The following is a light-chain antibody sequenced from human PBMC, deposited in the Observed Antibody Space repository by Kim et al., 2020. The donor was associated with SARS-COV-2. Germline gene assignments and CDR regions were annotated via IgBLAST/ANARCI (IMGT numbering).Light chain of an antibody. V-gene: IGKV1-39*01. CDR3: QQGYSSPQIT. CDR2: AAS. CDR1: KSISSH. J-gene: IGKJ5*01. Sequence: SVGDRVIITCRTSKSISSHLNWYQQKPGKAPKLLIFAASSLQSGVPSRFSGSGSGTDFTLTITTLQPEDFATYYCQQGYSSPQITFGQGTRLEIK.